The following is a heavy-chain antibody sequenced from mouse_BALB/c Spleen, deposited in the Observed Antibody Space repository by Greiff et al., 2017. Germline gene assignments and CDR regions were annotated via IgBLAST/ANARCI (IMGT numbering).Heavy chain of an antibody. V-gene: IGHV1-14*01. D-gene: IGHD1-1*01. CDR1: GYTFTSYV. CDR3: ARGGTVVVYYAMDY. J-gene: IGHJ4*01. CDR2: INPYNDGT. Sequence: EVQLQESGPELVKPGASVKMSCKASGYTFTSYVMHWVKQKPGQGLEWIGYINPYNDGTKYNEKFKGKATLTSDKSSSTAYMELSSLTSEDSAVYYCARGGTVVVYYAMDYWGQGTSVTVSS.